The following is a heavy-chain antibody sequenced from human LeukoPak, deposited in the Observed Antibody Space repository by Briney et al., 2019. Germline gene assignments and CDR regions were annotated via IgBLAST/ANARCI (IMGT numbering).Heavy chain of an antibody. CDR3: ARDFRDYGDDY. Sequence: GGSLRLSCAASGLTFSSYEMNWVRQAPGKGLEWVSYISSSGSTIYYADSVKGRFTISRDNAKNSLYLQMNSLRAEDTAVYYCARDFRDYGDDYWGQGTLVTVSS. J-gene: IGHJ4*02. V-gene: IGHV3-48*03. CDR1: GLTFSSYE. D-gene: IGHD4-17*01. CDR2: ISSSGSTI.